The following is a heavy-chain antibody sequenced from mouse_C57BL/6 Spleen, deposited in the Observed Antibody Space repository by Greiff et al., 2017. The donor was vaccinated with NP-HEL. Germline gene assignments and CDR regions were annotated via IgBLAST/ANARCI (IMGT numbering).Heavy chain of an antibody. J-gene: IGHJ1*03. CDR3: TRYSYYYGSSYWYFDV. D-gene: IGHD1-1*01. CDR2: IDPETGGT. Sequence: VQLQQSGAELVRPGASVTLSCKASGYTFTDYEMHWVKQTPVHGLEWIGAIDPETGGTAYNQKFKGKAILTADKSSSTAYMELRSLTSEDSAVYYCTRYSYYYGSSYWYFDVWGTGTTVTVSS. V-gene: IGHV1-15*01. CDR1: GYTFTDYE.